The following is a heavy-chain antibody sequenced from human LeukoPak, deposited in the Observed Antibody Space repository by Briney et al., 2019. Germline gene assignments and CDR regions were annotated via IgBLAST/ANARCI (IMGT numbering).Heavy chain of an antibody. CDR2: ISWNSGSI. CDR1: GFTFDDYA. D-gene: IGHD3-10*01. CDR3: AKDVKIRGVYYFDY. Sequence: PGGSLRLSCAASGFTFDDYAMHWVRQAPGKGLEWVSGISWNSGSIGYADSVKGRFTISRDNAKNSLYLQMNSLRAEDTALYYCAKDVKIRGVYYFDYWGQGTLVTVSS. J-gene: IGHJ4*02. V-gene: IGHV3-9*01.